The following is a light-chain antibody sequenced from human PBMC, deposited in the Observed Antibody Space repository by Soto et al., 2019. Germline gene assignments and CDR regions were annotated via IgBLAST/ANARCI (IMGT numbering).Light chain of an antibody. CDR3: SSYRSGNTLVV. CDR1: SSDLGGYNY. V-gene: IGLV2-14*01. Sequence: QSVLTQPASVSGSPGQSITISCTGSSSDLGGYNYVSWYQQHPGRAPKLIIYEVNYRPSGVSIRFSGSRSGNTASLTISDRQAEDEADYYCSSYRSGNTLVVFGGGTQLTVL. J-gene: IGLJ2*01. CDR2: EVN.